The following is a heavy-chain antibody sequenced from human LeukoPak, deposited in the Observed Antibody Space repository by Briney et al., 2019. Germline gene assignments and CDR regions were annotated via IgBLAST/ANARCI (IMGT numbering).Heavy chain of an antibody. Sequence: GGSLRLSCAASGFTFNDYTMNWVRQAPGKGLEWISYIGGSSYYADSVKGRFTISRDNAKTSLYLQMNSLRAEDTAVYYCVGDKDYAFDVWGRGTMVTVSS. CDR1: GFTFNDYT. D-gene: IGHD3-16*01. CDR3: VGDKDYAFDV. V-gene: IGHV3-48*01. CDR2: IGGSS. J-gene: IGHJ3*01.